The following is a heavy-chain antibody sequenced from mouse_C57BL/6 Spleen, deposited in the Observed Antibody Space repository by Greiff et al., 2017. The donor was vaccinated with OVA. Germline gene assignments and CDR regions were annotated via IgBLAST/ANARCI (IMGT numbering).Heavy chain of an antibody. CDR1: GYSITSGYY. Sequence: EVQLQESGPGLVKPSQSLSLTCSVTGYSITSGYYWNWIRQFPGNKLEWMGYISYDGSNNYNPSLKNRISITRDTSKNQFFLKLNSVTTEDTATYYCARADDVYSWYFDVWGTGTTVTVSS. V-gene: IGHV3-6*01. J-gene: IGHJ1*03. CDR3: ARADDVYSWYFDV. D-gene: IGHD2-3*01. CDR2: ISYDGSN.